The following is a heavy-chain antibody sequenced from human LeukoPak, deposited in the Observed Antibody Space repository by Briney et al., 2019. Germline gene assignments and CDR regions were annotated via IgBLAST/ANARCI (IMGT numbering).Heavy chain of an antibody. Sequence: GGPLTLPCAPSGLTHRRYDVHCPPESTGKAREWVSAIGTAGDTIHSGPVEGRFHIPRKNPKNLLFFQIKSLRAGDTAVYYCGRATSGLDVWGERTTVTVSS. CDR1: GLTHRRYD. J-gene: IGHJ6*04. V-gene: IGHV3-13*04. CDR2: IGTAGDT. CDR3: GRATSGLDV.